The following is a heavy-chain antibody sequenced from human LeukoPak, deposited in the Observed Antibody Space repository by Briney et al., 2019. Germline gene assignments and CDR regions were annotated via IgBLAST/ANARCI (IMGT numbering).Heavy chain of an antibody. CDR2: IYYSGST. D-gene: IGHD5-18*01. V-gene: IGHV4-39*07. Sequence: SETLSLTCTVSGGSMSSSSYYWGWIRQPPGKGLEWIGSIYYSGSTYYNPSLKSRVTISVDTSKNQFSLKLSSVTAADTAVYYCARYGTAMIPDAFDIWGQGTMVTVSS. CDR3: ARYGTAMIPDAFDI. J-gene: IGHJ3*02. CDR1: GGSMSSSSYY.